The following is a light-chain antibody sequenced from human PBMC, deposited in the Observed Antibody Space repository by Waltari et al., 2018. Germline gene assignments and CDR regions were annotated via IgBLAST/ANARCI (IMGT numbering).Light chain of an antibody. CDR2: LNSVGSH. CDR1: SGHTSDA. J-gene: IGLJ6*01. Sequence: QPVLTQSPSASASLGASVKLTCTLSSGHTSDAIAWHQQQQGKAPLYLMRLNSVGSHTKGDGIPDRFSGSSSGAERYLTISNLQSEDEADYYCQTWTAGIHVFGSGTKLTVL. CDR3: QTWTAGIHV. V-gene: IGLV4-69*01.